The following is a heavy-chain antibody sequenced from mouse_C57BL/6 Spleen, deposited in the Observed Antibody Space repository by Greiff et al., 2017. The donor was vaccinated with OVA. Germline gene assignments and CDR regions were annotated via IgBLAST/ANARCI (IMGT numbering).Heavy chain of an antibody. J-gene: IGHJ4*01. V-gene: IGHV1-64*01. CDR1: GYTFTSYW. CDR3: AKDGRYDGYSYYAMDY. D-gene: IGHD2-3*01. Sequence: QVHVKQSGAELVKPGASVKLSCKASGYTFTSYWMHWVKQRPGQGLEWIGMIHPNSGSTNYNEKFKSKATLTVDKSSSTAYMQLSSLTSEDSAVYYCAKDGRYDGYSYYAMDYWGQGTSVTVSS. CDR2: IHPNSGST.